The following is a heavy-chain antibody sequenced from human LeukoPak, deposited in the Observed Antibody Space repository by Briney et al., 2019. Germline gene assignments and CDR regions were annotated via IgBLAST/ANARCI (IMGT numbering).Heavy chain of an antibody. D-gene: IGHD6-19*01. CDR2: IYYSGST. V-gene: IGHV4-39*07. Sequence: SETLSLTCTVSGGSISSSSYYWGWIRQPPGKGLEWIGSIYYSGSTYYNPSLKSRVTISVDTSKNQFSLKLSSVTAADTAVYYCARDSSGWPLRPDAFDIWGQGTMVTVSS. J-gene: IGHJ3*02. CDR1: GGSISSSSYY. CDR3: ARDSSGWPLRPDAFDI.